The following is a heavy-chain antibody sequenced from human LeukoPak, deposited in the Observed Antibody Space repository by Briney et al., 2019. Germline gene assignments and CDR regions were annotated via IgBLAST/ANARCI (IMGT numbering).Heavy chain of an antibody. V-gene: IGHV4-59*08. CDR3: ASLDTTVTFFDY. Sequence: SETLSLTCTVSSGSISSYYWSWIRQPPGKGLEWIGYIYYSGSTNYNPSLKSRVTISVDTSKNQFSLKLSSVTAADTAVYYCASLDTTVTFFDYWGQGTLVTVSS. D-gene: IGHD4-17*01. CDR2: IYYSGST. CDR1: SGSISSYY. J-gene: IGHJ4*02.